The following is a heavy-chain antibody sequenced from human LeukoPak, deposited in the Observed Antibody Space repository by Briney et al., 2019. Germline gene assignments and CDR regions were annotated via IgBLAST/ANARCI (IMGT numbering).Heavy chain of an antibody. CDR1: GYSFTSYW. V-gene: IGHV5-51*01. D-gene: IGHD2-2*01. CDR2: IYPGDSDT. Sequence: GEPLKISCKGSGYSFTSYWIGWVRQMPGKGLEWMGIIYPGDSDTRYSPSFQGQVTISADKSISTAYLQWSSLKASDTAMYYCARQELGYCSSTSCHQYFQHWGQGTLVTVSS. J-gene: IGHJ1*01. CDR3: ARQELGYCSSTSCHQYFQH.